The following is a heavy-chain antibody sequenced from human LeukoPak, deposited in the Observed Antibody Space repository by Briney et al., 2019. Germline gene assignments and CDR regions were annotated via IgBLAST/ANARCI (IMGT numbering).Heavy chain of an antibody. Sequence: ASVKVSCKASGYTFTSYGISWVRQAPGQGLEWMGWISAYNGNTNYAQKLQGRVTMTTDTSTSTAYMKLRSLRSDDTAVYYCASLCWGVPAANHDEGCYWFDPWGQGTLVTVSS. D-gene: IGHD2-2*01. V-gene: IGHV1-18*01. J-gene: IGHJ5*02. CDR1: GYTFTSYG. CDR3: ASLCWGVPAANHDEGCYWFDP. CDR2: ISAYNGNT.